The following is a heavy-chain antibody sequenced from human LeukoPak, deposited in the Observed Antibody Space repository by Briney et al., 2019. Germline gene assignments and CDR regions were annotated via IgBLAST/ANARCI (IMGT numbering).Heavy chain of an antibody. D-gene: IGHD2-21*02. CDR3: ARDCGGDCSFDY. CDR1: GFTFSSYS. J-gene: IGHJ4*02. V-gene: IGHV3-21*01. CDR2: ISSSSSYI. Sequence: PGGSLRLSCAASGFTFSSYSMSWVRQAPGKGLEWVSSISSSSSYIYYADSVKGRFTISRDNAKNSLYLQMNSLRAEDTAVYYCARDCGGDCSFDYWGQGTLVTVSS.